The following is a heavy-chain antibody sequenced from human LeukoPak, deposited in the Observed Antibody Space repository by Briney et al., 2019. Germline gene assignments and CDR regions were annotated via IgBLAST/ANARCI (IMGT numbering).Heavy chain of an antibody. CDR1: GFTFSDYE. J-gene: IGHJ4*02. Sequence: GGSLRLSCVASGFTFSDYEMHWIRQAPGKGLEWVSYITKTGASIYYAPSVRGRFTISSDNAKNTLYLQMNSLRVEDTAVYYCARDHPGSNSLDYWGQGTLVTVSS. CDR3: ARDHPGSNSLDY. D-gene: IGHD4-11*01. CDR2: ITKTGASI. V-gene: IGHV3-48*03.